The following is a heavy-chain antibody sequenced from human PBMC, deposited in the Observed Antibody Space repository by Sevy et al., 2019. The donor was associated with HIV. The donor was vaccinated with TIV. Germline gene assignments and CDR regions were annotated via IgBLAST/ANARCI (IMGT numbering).Heavy chain of an antibody. CDR1: GFTFSTYR. CDR2: ITSLSNYI. D-gene: IGHD6-19*01. Sequence: GGSLRLSCAASGFTFSTYRMNWVRQAPGKGLEWVSSITSLSNYIYYADSVKGRFTISRDNAKNSLYLEMNSLRAEDTAVYYCARENTSGWYGFDYWGQGTLVTVSS. CDR3: ARENTSGWYGFDY. V-gene: IGHV3-21*01. J-gene: IGHJ4*02.